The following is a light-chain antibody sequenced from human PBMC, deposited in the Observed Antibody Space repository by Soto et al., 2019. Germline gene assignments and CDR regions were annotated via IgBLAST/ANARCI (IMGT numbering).Light chain of an antibody. V-gene: IGLV2-14*03. CDR2: DVS. CDR3: SSYTSSSTPFV. Sequence: SALTQPASVSGSPGQSITISCTGTSSDVGGYKYVSWYQQHPGKAPKLMIYDVSNRPSGVSNRFSGSKSGNTASLTISGLQPEDEADYYCSSYTSSSTPFVFGTGTKVTVL. J-gene: IGLJ1*01. CDR1: SSDVGGYKY.